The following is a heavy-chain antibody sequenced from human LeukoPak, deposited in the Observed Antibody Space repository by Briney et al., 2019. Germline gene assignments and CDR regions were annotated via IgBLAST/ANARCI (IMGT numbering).Heavy chain of an antibody. J-gene: IGHJ3*02. Sequence: GTLRLSCTASGLIFSNAWMSWVRQAPGRGLEWVGRIKTKVDGGTTDYASPVKGRFTISRDDRRNALYLQMNSLKPEDTAVYFCRGGSINEWDAFDIWGQGTMVTVAS. CDR1: GLIFSNAW. D-gene: IGHD1-26*01. CDR2: IKTKVDGGTT. V-gene: IGHV3-15*01. CDR3: RGGSINEWDAFDI.